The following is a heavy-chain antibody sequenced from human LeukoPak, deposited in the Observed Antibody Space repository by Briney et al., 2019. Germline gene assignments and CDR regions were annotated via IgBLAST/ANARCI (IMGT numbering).Heavy chain of an antibody. D-gene: IGHD3-22*01. Sequence: GGSLRLSCAASGFTFSSYAMSWVRQAPGKGLEWVSAISGSGGSTYYADSVKGRFTISRDNAKNSLYLQMNSLRAEDTAVYYCARDSSGYYYDSSGLGGYYFDYWGQGTLVTVSS. V-gene: IGHV3-23*01. CDR2: ISGSGGST. CDR3: ARDSSGYYYDSSGLGGYYFDY. CDR1: GFTFSSYA. J-gene: IGHJ4*02.